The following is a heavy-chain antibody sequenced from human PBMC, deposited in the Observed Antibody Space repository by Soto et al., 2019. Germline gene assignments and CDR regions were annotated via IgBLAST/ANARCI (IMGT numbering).Heavy chain of an antibody. D-gene: IGHD5-18*01. J-gene: IGHJ5*02. V-gene: IGHV1-8*01. Sequence: ASVKVSCKAYGYTFTNYDINWVRQATGQGQERMGWMNPNSGNTGYAQNFQGRVTMTRNTSISTAYMELSSLRSEDTAVYYRSLLDTPMDGGGNCFYPWGQGTLVTVSS. CDR3: SLLDTPMDGGGNCFYP. CDR2: MNPNSGNT. CDR1: GYTFTNYD.